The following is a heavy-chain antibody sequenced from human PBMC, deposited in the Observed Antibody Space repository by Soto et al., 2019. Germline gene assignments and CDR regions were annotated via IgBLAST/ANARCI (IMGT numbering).Heavy chain of an antibody. CDR2: ISSPGGTI. J-gene: IGHJ6*02. CDR1: GFTFSSYE. D-gene: IGHD1-26*01. CDR3: AGVGVRDYYYGMYV. V-gene: IGHV3-48*03. Sequence: EVQLVESGGGLVQPGGSMSLSGTASGFTFSSYEMNWVRQAPGKGLHWVSYISSPGGTIYYADSVTGRCTISSHNAKPSLYLAMNSGRAEATAVSDCAGVGVRDYYYGMYVWGQGTTDTVSS.